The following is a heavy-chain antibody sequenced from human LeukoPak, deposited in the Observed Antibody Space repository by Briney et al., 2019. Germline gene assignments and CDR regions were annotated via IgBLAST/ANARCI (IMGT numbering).Heavy chain of an antibody. CDR2: IYYSGST. J-gene: IGHJ5*02. V-gene: IGHV4-39*07. D-gene: IGHD1-26*01. Sequence: SETLSLTCTVSGGSTSSSSYYWGWIRQPPGKGLEWIGSIYYSGSTYYNPSLKSRVTISVDTSKNQFSLKLSSVTAADTAVYYCARRGVGATPNWFDPWGQGTLVTVSS. CDR1: GGSTSSSSYY. CDR3: ARRGVGATPNWFDP.